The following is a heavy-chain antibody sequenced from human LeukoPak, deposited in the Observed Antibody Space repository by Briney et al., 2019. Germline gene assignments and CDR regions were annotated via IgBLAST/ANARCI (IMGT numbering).Heavy chain of an antibody. CDR1: GASISSCY. D-gene: IGHD1-14*01. CDR2: IYYTGST. Sequence: PSETLSLTCTVSGASISSCYWSWIRQPPGKGLEWIGYIYYTGSTNYNPSLKSRVTISVDTSKNQFSLRLTSVTAADTAVYYCVRTNPWDLTYYFDYWGQGTLVTVSS. J-gene: IGHJ4*02. CDR3: VRTNPWDLTYYFDY. V-gene: IGHV4-59*01.